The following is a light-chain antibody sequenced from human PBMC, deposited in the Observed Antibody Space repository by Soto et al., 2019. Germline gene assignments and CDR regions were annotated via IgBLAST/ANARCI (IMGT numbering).Light chain of an antibody. V-gene: IGLV2-14*01. CDR1: SRDVGGSNY. CDR3: SSYTSSNTLEV. Sequence: QSALIQPASVSGSPGQSITISCTGTSRDVGGSNYVSWYQHHPHRAPKLLIYEVNYRPSGVSSRFSGSKSGNTASLPISGLQAEDEADYYCSSYTSSNTLEVFGVGTKVTVL. CDR2: EVN. J-gene: IGLJ1*01.